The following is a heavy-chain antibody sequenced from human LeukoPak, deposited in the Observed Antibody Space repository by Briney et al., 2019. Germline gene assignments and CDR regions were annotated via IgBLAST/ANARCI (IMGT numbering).Heavy chain of an antibody. J-gene: IGHJ6*03. V-gene: IGHV1-2*02. CDR1: GYTFTGYY. D-gene: IGHD4-11*01. CDR3: ARDKTQSPLDYYYMDV. CDR2: INPNSGGT. Sequence: ASVKVSCKASGYTFTGYYMHWVRQAPGQGLEWMGWINPNSGGTNYAQKFQGRVTMTRDTSISTAYMELSRLRSDDTAVYHCARDKTQSPLDYYYMDVWGKGTTVTVSS.